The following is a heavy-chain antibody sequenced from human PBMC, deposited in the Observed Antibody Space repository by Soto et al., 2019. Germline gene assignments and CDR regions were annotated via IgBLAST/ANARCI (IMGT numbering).Heavy chain of an antibody. J-gene: IGHJ6*02. CDR3: AREDEYYDILTGPIPPRGVYYYGMDV. D-gene: IGHD3-9*01. V-gene: IGHV1-69*13. CDR1: GGTFGSYA. Sequence: SVKVSCKTSGGTFGSYAISWVRQAPGQGLEWMGGIIPIFGTANYAQKFQGRVTITADESTSTAYMELSSLRSEDTAVYYCAREDEYYDILTGPIPPRGVYYYGMDVWGQGTTVTVSS. CDR2: IIPIFGTA.